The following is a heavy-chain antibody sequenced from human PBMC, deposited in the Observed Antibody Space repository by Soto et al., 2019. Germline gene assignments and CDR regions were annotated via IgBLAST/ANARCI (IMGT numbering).Heavy chain of an antibody. Sequence: QVQLVESGGGVVQPGRSLRLSCAASGFSFRSYGMHWVRQAPGKGLEWVAFNWYDGSNTYYADSVKGRFTISRDNSKYALDLQMNILRAEDTAVDYCARDLRLRAVACTKRGMGHWGQGTLVTVSS. J-gene: IGHJ4*02. CDR3: ARDLRLRAVACTKRGMGH. CDR1: GFSFRSYG. V-gene: IGHV3-33*01. CDR2: NWYDGSNT. D-gene: IGHD6-19*01.